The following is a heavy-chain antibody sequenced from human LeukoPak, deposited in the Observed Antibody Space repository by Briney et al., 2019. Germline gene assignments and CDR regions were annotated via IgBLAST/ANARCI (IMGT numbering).Heavy chain of an antibody. D-gene: IGHD1-26*01. Sequence: SQTLSLTCTVSGGSISSGGYYWSWIRQHPGKGLEWIGYIYYSGSTYYNPSLKSRVTMSVDTSKNQFSLKLSSVTAADTAVYYCAREGPGIVDYWGQGTLVTVSS. V-gene: IGHV4-31*03. J-gene: IGHJ4*02. CDR1: GGSISSGGYY. CDR2: IYYSGST. CDR3: AREGPGIVDY.